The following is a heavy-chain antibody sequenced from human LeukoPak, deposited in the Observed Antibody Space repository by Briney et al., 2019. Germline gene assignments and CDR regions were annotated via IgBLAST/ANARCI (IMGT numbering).Heavy chain of an antibody. D-gene: IGHD3-3*01. J-gene: IGHJ5*02. CDR2: ISANNGNT. V-gene: IGHV1-18*01. CDR3: ARGFVDYWSGYYRRDWFDP. CDR1: GYTFISYG. Sequence: ASVKVSCKASGYTFISYGISWVRQAPGQGLEWMGWISANNGNTNYAQKLQGRVTMTTDTSTSTAYMELRSLRSDDTAVYYCARGFVDYWSGYYRRDWFDPWGQGTLVTVSS.